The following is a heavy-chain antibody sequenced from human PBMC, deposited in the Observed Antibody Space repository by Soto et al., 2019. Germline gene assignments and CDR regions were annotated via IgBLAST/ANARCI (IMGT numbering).Heavy chain of an antibody. V-gene: IGHV4-59*01. CDR1: GGSISSYY. CDR3: ASMIGDPVLSFDS. CDR2: IFDSGST. Sequence: QVQLQESGPGLVKPSETLSLTCTVSGGSISSYYWSWIRQPPGKGLGWIGFIFDSGSTSYNPSLKSRGTISIDTSEYQFSLKLNSVTAADTAVYYCASMIGDPVLSFDSWGQGTLVAVSS. J-gene: IGHJ5*01. D-gene: IGHD3-10*02.